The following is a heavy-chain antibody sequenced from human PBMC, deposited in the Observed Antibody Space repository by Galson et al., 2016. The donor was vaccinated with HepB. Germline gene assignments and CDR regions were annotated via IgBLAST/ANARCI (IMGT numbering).Heavy chain of an antibody. CDR3: ARGGLGSCTGGGCTPFDP. D-gene: IGHD2-8*02. J-gene: IGHJ5*02. V-gene: IGHV3-13*01. CDR2: IGTAGDT. Sequence: SLRLSCAASGFPFSSYDMHCVRQSTGKGLEWVSGIGTAGDTFYAGSVKGRFNISRENAENSLYLQMNSLRVGDTAVYYCARGGLGSCTGGGCTPFDPWGQGTLVTVSS. CDR1: GFPFSSYD.